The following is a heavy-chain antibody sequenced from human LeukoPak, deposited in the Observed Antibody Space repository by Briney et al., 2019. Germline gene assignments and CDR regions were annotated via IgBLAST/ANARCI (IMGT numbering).Heavy chain of an antibody. CDR3: ARQKCTSTSCLTKNAFDI. J-gene: IGHJ3*02. V-gene: IGHV4-4*09. CDR1: GSISSYY. Sequence: SETLSLTCTVPGSISSYYWSCIRPPPGKAREWIGCIYTRGSTNYNPSLKSRVTISVDTSKNQFSLDLSSVTAADTAVYYCARQKCTSTSCLTKNAFDIWGQGTMVTVSS. CDR2: IYTRGST. D-gene: IGHD2-2*01.